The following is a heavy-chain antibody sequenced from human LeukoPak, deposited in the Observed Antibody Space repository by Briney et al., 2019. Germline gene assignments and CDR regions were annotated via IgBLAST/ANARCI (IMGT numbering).Heavy chain of an antibody. CDR2: IIPIFGTA. Sequence: ASVKVSCKASGYTFTSYYMHWVRQAPGQGLEWMGRIIPIFGTANYAQKFQGRVTITTDESTSTAYMELSSLRSEDTAVYYCAREGGNSYYYYYMDVWGKGTTVTVSS. V-gene: IGHV1-69*05. CDR3: AREGGNSYYYYYMDV. D-gene: IGHD4-23*01. J-gene: IGHJ6*03. CDR1: GYTFTSYY.